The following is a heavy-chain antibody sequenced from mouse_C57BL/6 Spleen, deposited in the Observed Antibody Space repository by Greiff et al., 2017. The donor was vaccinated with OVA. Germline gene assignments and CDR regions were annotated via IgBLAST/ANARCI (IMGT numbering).Heavy chain of an antibody. J-gene: IGHJ2*01. D-gene: IGHD1-1*01. Sequence: QVQLKESGPELVKPGASVKISCKASGYAFSSSWMNWVKQRPGKGLEWIGRIYPGDGDTNYNGKFKGKATLTADKSSSTAYMQLSSLTSEDSAVYFCARGATVVYFDYWGKGTTLTVSS. CDR2: IYPGDGDT. CDR3: ARGATVVYFDY. V-gene: IGHV1-82*01. CDR1: GYAFSSSW.